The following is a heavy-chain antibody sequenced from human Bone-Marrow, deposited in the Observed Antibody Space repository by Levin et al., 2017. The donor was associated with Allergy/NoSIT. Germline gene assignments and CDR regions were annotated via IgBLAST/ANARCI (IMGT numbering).Heavy chain of an antibody. V-gene: IGHV3-7*01. CDR3: ARDQFRRATIGARWFDP. Sequence: RAGGSLRLSCAASGFTFSNSWMSWVRQAPGKGLEWVANLKEDGSEKYYVDSVKGRFTISRDNAKNSLFVQMNSLRVEDTAVYYCARDQFRRATIGARWFDPWGQGTLVTVSS. CDR1: GFTFSNSW. J-gene: IGHJ5*02. CDR2: LKEDGSEK. D-gene: IGHD5-24*01.